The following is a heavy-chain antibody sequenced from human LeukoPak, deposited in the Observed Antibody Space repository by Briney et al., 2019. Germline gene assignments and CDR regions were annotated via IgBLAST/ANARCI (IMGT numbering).Heavy chain of an antibody. D-gene: IGHD6-13*01. J-gene: IGHJ6*02. CDR1: GGSISSYY. Sequence: SETLSLTCTVSGGSISSYYWSWIRQPAGKGLEWIGRIYTSGSTNYNPSLKSRVTMSVDTSKNQFSLKLGSVTAADTAVYYCARAGIAAAGKDGRNYYYYGMDVWGQGTTVTVSS. CDR2: IYTSGST. V-gene: IGHV4-4*07. CDR3: ARAGIAAAGKDGRNYYYYGMDV.